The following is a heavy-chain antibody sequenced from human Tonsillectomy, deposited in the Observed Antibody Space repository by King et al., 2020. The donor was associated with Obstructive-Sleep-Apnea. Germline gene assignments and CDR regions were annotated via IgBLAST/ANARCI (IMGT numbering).Heavy chain of an antibody. V-gene: IGHV5-51*01. CDR3: PRHQLCGGGFSDAGPFDI. CDR1: GYRFTNYW. J-gene: IGHJ3*02. D-gene: IGHD5-12*01. Sequence: QLVQSGAEVKKPAESLKISCKGSGYRFTNYWIGWVRQMPGKGLECMGIIYPDDSDTRYSPSFQGQVTISADKSTSTAYLPWSSLKASDTAMYYSPRHQLCGGGFSDAGPFDIWGQGTMVTVSS. CDR2: IYPDDSDT.